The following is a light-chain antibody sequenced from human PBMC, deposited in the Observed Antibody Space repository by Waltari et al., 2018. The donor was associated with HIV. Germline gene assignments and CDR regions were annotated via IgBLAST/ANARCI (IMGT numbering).Light chain of an antibody. CDR3: QSADSSGTPWV. J-gene: IGLJ3*02. Sequence: SYELTQPPSVSVSPGQTARITCSGDALPKQYAYWYQQKPGQAPVLVIYKDSERPSGIPERFFGSNSETTVTLTISGVQAEDEADYYCQSADSSGTPWVFGGGTKLTVL. V-gene: IGLV3-25*03. CDR2: KDS. CDR1: ALPKQY.